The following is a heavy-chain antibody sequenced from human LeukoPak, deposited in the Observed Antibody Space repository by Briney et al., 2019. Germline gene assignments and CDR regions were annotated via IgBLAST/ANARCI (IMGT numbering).Heavy chain of an antibody. Sequence: SETLSLTCAVYGGSFNGYYWTWIRQPPGKGLEWIGEINHSGSTDYNPSLKSRVTISVDTSKNQFSLKLNSVTAADTAVYYCARGQLRLSNWGQGSQVIVSS. CDR3: ARGQLRLSN. J-gene: IGHJ4*02. D-gene: IGHD6-25*01. CDR2: INHSGST. V-gene: IGHV4-34*01. CDR1: GGSFNGYY.